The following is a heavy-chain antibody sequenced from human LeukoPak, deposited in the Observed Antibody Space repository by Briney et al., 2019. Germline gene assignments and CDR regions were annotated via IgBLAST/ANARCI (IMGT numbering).Heavy chain of an antibody. CDR2: IYTSGST. D-gene: IGHD1-26*01. J-gene: IGHJ4*02. V-gene: IGHV4-61*02. Sequence: SETLSLTCTVSGGSISSSSYYWSWIRQPAGKGLEWIGRIYTSGSTNYNPSLKSRVTISVDTSKNQFSLKLSSVTAADTAVYYCAREFSGSYSSMGYWGQGTLVTVSS. CDR3: AREFSGSYSSMGY. CDR1: GGSISSSSYY.